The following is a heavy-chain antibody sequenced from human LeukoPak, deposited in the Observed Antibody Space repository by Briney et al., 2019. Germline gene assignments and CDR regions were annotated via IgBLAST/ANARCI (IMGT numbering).Heavy chain of an antibody. Sequence: AASVKVSCKASGGTFSSYAISWVRQAPGQGLEWMGRIIPILGIANYAQKFQGRVTITADKSTSTAYMELSSLRSEDTAVYYCARGGGAYSSSSPLDYWGQGTLVTVSS. V-gene: IGHV1-69*04. J-gene: IGHJ4*02. CDR3: ARGGGAYSSSSPLDY. CDR1: GGTFSSYA. CDR2: IIPILGIA. D-gene: IGHD6-6*01.